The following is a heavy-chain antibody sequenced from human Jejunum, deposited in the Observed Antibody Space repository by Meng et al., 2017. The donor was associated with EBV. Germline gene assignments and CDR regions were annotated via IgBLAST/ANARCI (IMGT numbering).Heavy chain of an antibody. CDR3: AREGLVGDLRYFDL. Sequence: VQAVQSGASVNNPGASGNVSCQASAYTFAGYYMHWVRQAPGQGLEWMGRINPNSGGANDAQKFQGRVTMTRDTSISTAYMELSRLRSDDTAVYYCAREGLVGDLRYFDLWGRGTLVTVSS. CDR1: AYTFAGYY. CDR2: INPNSGGA. J-gene: IGHJ2*01. V-gene: IGHV1-2*06. D-gene: IGHD3-16*01.